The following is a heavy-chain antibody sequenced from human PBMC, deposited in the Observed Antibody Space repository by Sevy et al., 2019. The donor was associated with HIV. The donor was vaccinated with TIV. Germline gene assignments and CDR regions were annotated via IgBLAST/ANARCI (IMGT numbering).Heavy chain of an antibody. CDR2: ISSRSSYI. J-gene: IGHJ2*01. Sequence: GGSLRLSCAASGFTFSGYDMNWVRQAPGKGLEWVSSISSRSSYIYYADSLKGRFTISRDNAKKSLDLQMNGLRAEDTAVYYCARDSSQRYFDLWGRRTLVTVSS. D-gene: IGHD2-2*01. CDR1: GFTFSGYD. CDR3: ARDSSQRYFDL. V-gene: IGHV3-21*01.